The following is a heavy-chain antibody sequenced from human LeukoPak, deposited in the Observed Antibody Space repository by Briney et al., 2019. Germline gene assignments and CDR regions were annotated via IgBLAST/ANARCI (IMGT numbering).Heavy chain of an antibody. CDR1: GFTFSTYA. CDR2: ISGSGGST. CDR3: AKDLTYGSGSYLLDY. Sequence: GGSLRLSCAASGFTFSTYAMSWVRQAPGKGLEWVSAISGSGGSTYYADSVKGRFTISRDNSKNTLYLQMNSLRAEDTAVYYCAKDLTYGSGSYLLDYWGQGTLVTVSS. V-gene: IGHV3-23*01. J-gene: IGHJ4*02. D-gene: IGHD3-10*01.